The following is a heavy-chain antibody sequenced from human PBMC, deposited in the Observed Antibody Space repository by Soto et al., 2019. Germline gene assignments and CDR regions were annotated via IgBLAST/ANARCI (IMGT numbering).Heavy chain of an antibody. J-gene: IGHJ5*02. CDR2: INHSGST. CDR1: GGSFSGYY. CDR3: ARGRREWLRGSNWFDP. V-gene: IGHV4-34*01. Sequence: SETLSLTCAVYGGSFSGYYWSWIRRPPGKGLEWIGEINHSGSTNYNPSLKSRVTISVDTSKNQFSLKLSSVTAADTAVYYCARGRREWLRGSNWFDPWGQGTLVTVSS. D-gene: IGHD5-12*01.